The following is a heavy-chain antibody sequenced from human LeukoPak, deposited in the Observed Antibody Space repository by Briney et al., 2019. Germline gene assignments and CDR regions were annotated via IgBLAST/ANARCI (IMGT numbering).Heavy chain of an antibody. CDR1: GGSISSYY. V-gene: IGHV4-59*12. Sequence: PSETLSLTCTVSGGSISSYYWSWIRQPPGKGLEWIGYIYYSGSTNYNPSLKSRVTISVDTSKNQFSLKLSSVTAADTAVYYCARESCTSCYKTGGDYWGQGTLVTVSS. CDR2: IYYSGST. CDR3: ARESCTSCYKTGGDY. J-gene: IGHJ4*02. D-gene: IGHD2-2*02.